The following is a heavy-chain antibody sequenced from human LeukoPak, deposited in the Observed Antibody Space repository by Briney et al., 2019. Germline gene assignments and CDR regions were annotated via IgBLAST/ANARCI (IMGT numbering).Heavy chain of an antibody. Sequence: SETLSLTCTVSGGSISSTIYYWGWIRQPPGKGLEWIGNVYYIGITYYNPSLKSRVTISVDTSKNRFSLKLNSVTAADTAVYYCARHGPGYTRNLGYWGQETLNTVSP. V-gene: IGHV4-39*01. CDR3: ARHGPGYTRNLGY. D-gene: IGHD5-24*01. J-gene: IGHJ4*02. CDR1: GGSISSTIYY. CDR2: VYYIGIT.